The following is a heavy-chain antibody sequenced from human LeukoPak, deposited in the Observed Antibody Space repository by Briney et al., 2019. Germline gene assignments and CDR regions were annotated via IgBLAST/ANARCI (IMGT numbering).Heavy chain of an antibody. J-gene: IGHJ4*02. CDR3: AREGYYGSGSPPSLYFDY. CDR2: TSSDLNVK. Sequence: PGGSLRLSCAASGFTVRNYVIHWVRQAPGKGLEWVAVTSSDLNVKLYADSAKGRFTISRDNSRSTLYLQMNSLRPEDTAIYYCAREGYYGSGSPPSLYFDYWGQGTLVTVSS. CDR1: GFTVRNYV. V-gene: IGHV3-30-3*01. D-gene: IGHD3-10*01.